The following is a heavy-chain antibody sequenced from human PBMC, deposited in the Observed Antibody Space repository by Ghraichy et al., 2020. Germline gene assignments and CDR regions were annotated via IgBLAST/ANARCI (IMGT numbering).Heavy chain of an antibody. CDR1: GYSFNIYW. J-gene: IGHJ4*02. V-gene: IGHV5-51*01. CDR2: IYPGDSDT. CDR3: ARGSGLDDSSGLRGLPD. D-gene: IGHD3-22*01. Sequence: GESLNISCKASGYSFNIYWIAWVRQMPGKGLEWMGIIYPGDSDTRYSPSFQGQVSISVDKSISTAYLQWNSLKASDTAHYFCARGSGLDDSSGLRGLPDWGQGTPVIVSA.